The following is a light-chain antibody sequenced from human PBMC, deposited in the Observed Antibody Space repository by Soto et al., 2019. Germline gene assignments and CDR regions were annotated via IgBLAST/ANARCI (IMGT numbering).Light chain of an antibody. V-gene: IGKV1-5*01. Sequence: DIQMTQSPSTLSASVGDRVTITCRASHSISSWLAWYQQKPGKAPKLLIYDASSLESGVPSRFSGSGSGTAFTLAISSLQPDDFATYSCQQYNTYPYTFGQGTNLEIK. J-gene: IGKJ2*01. CDR3: QQYNTYPYT. CDR1: HSISSW. CDR2: DAS.